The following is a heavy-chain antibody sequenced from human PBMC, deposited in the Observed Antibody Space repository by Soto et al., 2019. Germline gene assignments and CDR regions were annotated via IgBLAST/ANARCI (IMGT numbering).Heavy chain of an antibody. J-gene: IGHJ4*02. Sequence: QVQLQESGPGLVKPSETLSLTCTVSGGSISSYYWSWIRQPPGKGLEWIGYIYYSGSTNYNPSLKSRVTISVDTSKNQFSLKLRSVTAADTAVYYCARVGGVAARTFDCWGQGTLVTVSS. CDR1: GGSISSYY. D-gene: IGHD6-6*01. V-gene: IGHV4-59*01. CDR3: ARVGGVAARTFDC. CDR2: IYYSGST.